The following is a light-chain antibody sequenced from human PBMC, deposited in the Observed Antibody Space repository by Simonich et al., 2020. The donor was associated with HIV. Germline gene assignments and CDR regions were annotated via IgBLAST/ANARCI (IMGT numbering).Light chain of an antibody. CDR2: WAS. CDR3: QQYFRTPLA. Sequence: DIVMTQSPDSLAVSLGERATINCKSSQSVLYSSTNKNYLSWYQQKPGQPPKLLIYWASTRESGVPDRFSGSGSETDFTLTISSLQAEDVAVYYCQQYFRTPLAFGQGTKLEIK. V-gene: IGKV4-1*01. CDR1: QSVLYSSTNKNY. J-gene: IGKJ2*01.